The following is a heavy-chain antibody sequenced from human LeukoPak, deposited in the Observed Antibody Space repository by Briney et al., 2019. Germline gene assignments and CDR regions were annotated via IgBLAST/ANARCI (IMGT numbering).Heavy chain of an antibody. V-gene: IGHV3-23*01. Sequence: GGSLRLSCAASGFTFSSYAMNWVRQAPGKGLEWVSGISGSGGSTYYADSVKGRFTISRDNSKNTLYLQMNSLRAKDTAVYYCAKENLILVVAGGAFDIWGQGTMVTVSS. CDR1: GFTFSSYA. J-gene: IGHJ3*02. CDR2: ISGSGGST. CDR3: AKENLILVVAGGAFDI. D-gene: IGHD6-19*01.